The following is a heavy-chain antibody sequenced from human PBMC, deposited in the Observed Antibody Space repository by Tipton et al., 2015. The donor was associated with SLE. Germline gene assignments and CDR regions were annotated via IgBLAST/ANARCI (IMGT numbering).Heavy chain of an antibody. D-gene: IGHD2-15*01. V-gene: IGHV4-59*01. CDR1: GGSISSYY. CDR3: ARDRDLDCCGGSGDSLDFGL. Sequence: TLSLTCTVSGGSISSYYWSWIRQPPGKGLEWLGHIYYSGSTNYNPSLKSRVTISVDTSKNQFSLKLSSVTAADTAVYYCARDRDLDCCGGSGDSLDFGLWGLGALVTVAS. CDR2: IYYSGST. J-gene: IGHJ2*01.